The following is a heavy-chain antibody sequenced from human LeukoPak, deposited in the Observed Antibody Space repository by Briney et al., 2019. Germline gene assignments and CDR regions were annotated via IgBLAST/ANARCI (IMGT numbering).Heavy chain of an antibody. CDR1: GFTFSSYA. V-gene: IGHV3-64D*06. CDR3: AKDRAPYFDVMDV. D-gene: IGHD2/OR15-2a*01. J-gene: IGHJ6*02. Sequence: PGGSLRLSCSASGFTFSSYAMHCVRQAPGKGLEYVSGIRINGGSTYYADSVKGRFTISRDNSKNTLYLQMSSLRAEDTAVYYCAKDRAPYFDVMDVWGQGTTVTVSS. CDR2: IRINGGST.